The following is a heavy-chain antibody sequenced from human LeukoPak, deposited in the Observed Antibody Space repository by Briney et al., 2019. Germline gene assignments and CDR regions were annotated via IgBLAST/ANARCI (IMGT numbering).Heavy chain of an antibody. V-gene: IGHV1-46*01. CDR1: GYTFTNYY. CDR2: INPRGGST. D-gene: IGHD2-21*02. J-gene: IGHJ4*02. CDR3: ARVGATGATADN. Sequence: ASVKVSCKASGYTFTNYYIHWVRQAPGQGLEWMGIINPRGGSTDYAQKFQGRVTMTSDTSTSTVYMELKSLRSEDTAVYFCARVGATGATADNWGQGTLVTVSS.